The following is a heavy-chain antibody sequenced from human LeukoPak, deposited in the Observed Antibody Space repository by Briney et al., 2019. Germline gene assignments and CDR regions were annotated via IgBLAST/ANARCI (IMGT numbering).Heavy chain of an antibody. CDR1: GYTFTGYY. CDR3: ATEHRKYYYDSSGYFRLDY. D-gene: IGHD3-22*01. Sequence: ASVKVSCKASGYTFTGYYMHWVRQAPGQGLEWMGWINPNSGGTNYAQKFQGWVTMTRDTSISTAYMELSRLRSDDTAVYYCATEHRKYYYDSSGYFRLDYWGQGTLVTVSS. J-gene: IGHJ4*02. CDR2: INPNSGGT. V-gene: IGHV1-2*04.